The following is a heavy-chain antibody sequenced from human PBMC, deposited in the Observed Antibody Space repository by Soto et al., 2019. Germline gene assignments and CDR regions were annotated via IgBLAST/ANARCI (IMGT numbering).Heavy chain of an antibody. CDR3: AGGGCVKCVCYNSYDM. J-gene: IGHJ3*02. Sequence: QVQLVESGGGVVQPGRSLRLSCAVSGFTFSDFGMHWVRQAPGKRLEWVALIWYHGGNEEYADSVKGRFSISRDNSKNTLYLQLDSLRAEDTAVYYCAGGGCVKCVCYNSYDMWCQGTMVTVSS. CDR1: GFTFSDFG. D-gene: IGHD2-8*01. CDR2: IWYHGGNE. V-gene: IGHV3-33*03.